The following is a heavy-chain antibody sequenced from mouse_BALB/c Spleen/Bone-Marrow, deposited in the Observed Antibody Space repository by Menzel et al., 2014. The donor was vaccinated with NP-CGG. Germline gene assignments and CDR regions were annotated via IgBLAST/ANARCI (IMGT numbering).Heavy chain of an antibody. CDR3: ARIYYDYDEGVYYYAMDY. CDR1: GFTFSDYY. Sequence: EVQLVESGGGLVKPGGSLKLSCAASGFTFSDYYMYWVRQTPEKRLEWVATISDGGSYTYYPDSVKGRFTITRDNAKNNLYLQMSSLKSEDTAMYYCARIYYDYDEGVYYYAMDYWGQGTSVTVSS. D-gene: IGHD2-4*01. CDR2: ISDGGSYT. V-gene: IGHV5-4*02. J-gene: IGHJ4*01.